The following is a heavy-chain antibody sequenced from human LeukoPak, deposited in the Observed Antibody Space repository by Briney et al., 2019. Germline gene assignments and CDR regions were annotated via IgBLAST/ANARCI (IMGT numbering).Heavy chain of an antibody. CDR2: IYYSGST. V-gene: IGHV4-39*07. CDR1: GGSISSSSYY. J-gene: IGHJ4*02. Sequence: PSETLSLTCTVSGGSISSSSYYWGWIRQPPGKGLEWIGSIYYSGSTNYNPSLKSRVTISVDTSKNQFSLKLSSVTAADTAVYYCAGGEGGLGYFDWLSPHKAYYFDYWGQGTLVTVSS. CDR3: AGGEGGLGYFDWLSPHKAYYFDY. D-gene: IGHD3-9*01.